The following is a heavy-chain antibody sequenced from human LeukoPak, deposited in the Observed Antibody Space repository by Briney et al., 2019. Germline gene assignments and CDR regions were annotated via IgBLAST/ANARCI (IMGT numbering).Heavy chain of an antibody. CDR2: IYYSGST. Sequence: SETLSLTCTVSGGSISSGGYYWSWIRQHPGKGLEWIGYIYYSGSTYYNPSLKSRVTISVDTSKNQFSLKLSSVTAADTAVYYCARVQGWRSDNWFDPWGQGTLVIVSS. J-gene: IGHJ5*02. V-gene: IGHV4-31*03. D-gene: IGHD6-19*01. CDR1: GGSISSGGYY. CDR3: ARVQGWRSDNWFDP.